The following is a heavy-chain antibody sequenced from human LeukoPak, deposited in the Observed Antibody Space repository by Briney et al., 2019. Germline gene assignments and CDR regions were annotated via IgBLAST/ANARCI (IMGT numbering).Heavy chain of an antibody. Sequence: ASVKVSCKASGHTFTGYYMHWVRQAPGQGLEWMGWINPNSGGTNYAQKFQGRVTMTRDTSISTAYMELSRLRSDDTAVYYCALLEDVVVVAATTSHWFDPWGQGTLVTVSS. CDR1: GHTFTGYY. V-gene: IGHV1-2*02. D-gene: IGHD2-15*01. CDR3: ALLEDVVVVAATTSHWFDP. CDR2: INPNSGGT. J-gene: IGHJ5*02.